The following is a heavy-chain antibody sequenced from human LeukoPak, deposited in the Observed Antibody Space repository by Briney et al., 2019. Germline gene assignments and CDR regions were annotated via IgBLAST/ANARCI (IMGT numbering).Heavy chain of an antibody. CDR1: GGSFSAFH. CDR2: MKQSGTP. D-gene: IGHD3-10*01. J-gene: IGHJ4*02. V-gene: IGHV4-34*01. Sequence: SETLSLTCAVYGGSFSAFHWNWIRQSPAKGMEWLGEMKQSGTPRYNPSLQSRVTISVDKSKNQFSLNVRSVTAADTAVYYCASRPFLYGFRTYFDNWAQGTLVTVSS. CDR3: ASRPFLYGFRTYFDN.